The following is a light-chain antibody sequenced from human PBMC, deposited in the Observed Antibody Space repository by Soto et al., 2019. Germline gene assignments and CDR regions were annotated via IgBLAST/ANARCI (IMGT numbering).Light chain of an antibody. CDR1: SGHSTYT. Sequence: QSVLTQSSSASASLGSSVKLTCTLRSGHSTYTIAGHQQQPGKAPRYLMKLEGSGSYNKGSGIPDRFSGSSSGADRYLTISNLQFEDEADYYCETWDTNVVVFGGGTKVTVL. CDR2: LEGSGSY. CDR3: ETWDTNVVV. J-gene: IGLJ2*01. V-gene: IGLV4-60*02.